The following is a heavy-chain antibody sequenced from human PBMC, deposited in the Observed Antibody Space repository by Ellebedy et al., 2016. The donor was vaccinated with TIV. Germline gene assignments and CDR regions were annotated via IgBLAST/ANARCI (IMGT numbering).Heavy chain of an antibody. CDR2: IYPGDSDT. CDR3: ARPSGRDLPSSGFTHYLDY. D-gene: IGHD3-22*01. J-gene: IGHJ4*02. V-gene: IGHV5-51*01. CDR1: GYSFTSYW. Sequence: GESLKISCKGSGYSFTSYWIGWVRQMPGKGLEWMGVIYPGDSDTRYSPSFQGQVTISADKSIGTAYLQWSSLKASDTAMYYCARPSGRDLPSSGFTHYLDYWGQGALVTVSS.